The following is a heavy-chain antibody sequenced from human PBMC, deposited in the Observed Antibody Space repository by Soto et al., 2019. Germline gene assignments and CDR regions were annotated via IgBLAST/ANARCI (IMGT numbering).Heavy chain of an antibody. CDR1: GGTFSSYA. J-gene: IGHJ6*02. CDR3: ARDKGIQLWSNDYYYGMDV. Sequence: SVKVSCKASGGTFSSYAISWVRQAPGQGLEWMGGIIPIFGTANYAQKFQGRVTITADESTSTAYMELSSLRSEDTAVYYCARDKGIQLWSNDYYYGMDVWGQGTTVTVSS. D-gene: IGHD5-18*01. V-gene: IGHV1-69*13. CDR2: IIPIFGTA.